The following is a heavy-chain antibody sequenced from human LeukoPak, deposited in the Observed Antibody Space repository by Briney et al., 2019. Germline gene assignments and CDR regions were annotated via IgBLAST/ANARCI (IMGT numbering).Heavy chain of an antibody. Sequence: SQTLSLTCTVSGGSFSSGSYYWSWIRQPAGKGLEWIGRIYTSGSTSYNPSLKSRVTISVDTSKNQFSLKLSSVTAADTAVYYCARGGGDWGFHQSDYWGQGTLVTVSS. CDR3: ARGGGDWGFHQSDY. J-gene: IGHJ4*02. V-gene: IGHV4-61*02. CDR1: GGSFSSGSYY. CDR2: IYTSGST. D-gene: IGHD2-21*01.